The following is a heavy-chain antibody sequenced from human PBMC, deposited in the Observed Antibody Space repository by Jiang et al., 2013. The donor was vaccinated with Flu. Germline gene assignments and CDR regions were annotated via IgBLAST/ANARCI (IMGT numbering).Heavy chain of an antibody. CDR2: IFPIFGRP. V-gene: IGHV1-69*01. J-gene: IGHJ5*01. CDR3: ARDGTTSGDDYDTSGYYWFDP. CDR1: GGTFSNYA. Sequence: CKTSGGTFSNYAIHWVRQAPGQGLEWMGGIFPIFGRPTYAQKFQGRVTITADESTSTAYMDLSTLRSEDTAVYYCARDGTTSGDDYDTSGYYWFDPWGQGTLVAVSS. D-gene: IGHD3-22*01.